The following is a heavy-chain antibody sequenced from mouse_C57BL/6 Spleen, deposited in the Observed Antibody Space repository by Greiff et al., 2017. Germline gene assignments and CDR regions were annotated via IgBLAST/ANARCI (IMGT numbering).Heavy chain of an antibody. Sequence: QVQLQQSGAELVRPGASVKLSCKASGYTFTDYYINWVKQRPGQGLEWIARIYPGSGNTYYNEKFKGKATLTAEKSSSTAYMQLSSLTSEDSAVYFCAKGDNSGYYAMDYWGQGTSVTVSS. CDR3: AKGDNSGYYAMDY. J-gene: IGHJ4*01. CDR2: IYPGSGNT. V-gene: IGHV1-76*01. D-gene: IGHD3-2*02. CDR1: GYTFTDYY.